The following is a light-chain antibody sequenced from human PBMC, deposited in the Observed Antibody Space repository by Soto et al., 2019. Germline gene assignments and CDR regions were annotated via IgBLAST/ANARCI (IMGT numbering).Light chain of an antibody. V-gene: IGKV3-11*01. CDR1: QSVSSY. Sequence: VFTHFPATLALSPGERGNPSCSASQSVSSYLAWYQQKPGQAPRLLIYDASNRATGAPARFSGSGSGTDFTLTISSLEAEDFALYYCQQRSKWPVTFGGGTKVDIK. J-gene: IGKJ4*01. CDR3: QQRSKWPVT. CDR2: DAS.